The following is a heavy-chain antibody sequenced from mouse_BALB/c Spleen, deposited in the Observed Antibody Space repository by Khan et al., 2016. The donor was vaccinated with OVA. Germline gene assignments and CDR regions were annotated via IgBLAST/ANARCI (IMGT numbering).Heavy chain of an antibody. CDR1: GISITSGNYR. J-gene: IGHJ1*01. Sequence: VELVESGPGLVKPSQTVSLTCTVTGISITSGNYRWSWIRQFPGNKLEWIGNIYYSGTVTYNPSLTSRTTITRDTSKNQFFLEMNSLTAEDTATDYCARDYGSLYWYFDVWGAGTTVTVSS. V-gene: IGHV3-5*02. CDR3: ARDYGSLYWYFDV. D-gene: IGHD1-1*01. CDR2: IYYSGTV.